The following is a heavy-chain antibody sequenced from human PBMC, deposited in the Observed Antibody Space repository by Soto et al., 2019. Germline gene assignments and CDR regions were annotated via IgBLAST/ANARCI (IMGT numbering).Heavy chain of an antibody. CDR3: ASSDSSGYFQVPLI. CDR1: GYTXTSYA. D-gene: IGHD3-22*01. CDR2: INAGNGNT. Sequence: SXKVSCKASGYTXTSYAMNWVRQAPGQRLEWMGWINAGNGNTKYSQKFQGRVTITRDTSASTAYMELSSLRSEDTAVYYCASSDSSGYFQVPLIWGQGTMVTVSS. V-gene: IGHV1-3*01. J-gene: IGHJ3*02.